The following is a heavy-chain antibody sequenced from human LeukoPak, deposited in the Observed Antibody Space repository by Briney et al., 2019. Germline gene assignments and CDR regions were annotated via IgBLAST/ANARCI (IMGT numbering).Heavy chain of an antibody. CDR1: GYPFTGYH. D-gene: IGHD6-13*01. CDR3: ARDQGQQLVLH. Sequence: ASVKVSCKASGYPFTGYHLHWVRQAPGQGPEWMAWINPNSGATNYAQKFQGRVTMTRDTSISTAYMDLSSLRSDDTAVYYCARDQGQQLVLHWGQGTLVTVSS. J-gene: IGHJ4*02. CDR2: INPNSGAT. V-gene: IGHV1-2*02.